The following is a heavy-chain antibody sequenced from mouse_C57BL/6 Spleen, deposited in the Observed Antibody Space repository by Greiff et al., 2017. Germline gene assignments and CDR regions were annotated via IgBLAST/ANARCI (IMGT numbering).Heavy chain of an antibody. CDR3: ARITSVVAPYAMDY. Sequence: EVQLQQSGPELVKPGASVKISCKASGYSFTDYNMHWVKQSNGKSLEWIGVINPNYGTTSYNQKFKGKATLTVDQSSSTAYMQLNSLTSEDAAVYYCARITSVVAPYAMDYWGQGTSVTVSS. J-gene: IGHJ4*01. V-gene: IGHV1-39*01. CDR2: INPNYGTT. CDR1: GYSFTDYN. D-gene: IGHD1-1*01.